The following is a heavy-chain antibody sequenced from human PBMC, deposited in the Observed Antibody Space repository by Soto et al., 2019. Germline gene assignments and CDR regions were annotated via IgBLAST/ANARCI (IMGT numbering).Heavy chain of an antibody. J-gene: IGHJ5*02. Sequence: QVQLQESGPGLVKPSQTLSLTCTVSCGSISSGDYYWSWIRQPPGKGLEWIGFIYYSGGNYHNPSLKSRVTISVDTSKNKFSLNLSSVTAADTAVYYCARASTGELWVYANWFDPWGPGTLVTVSS. D-gene: IGHD3-16*01. CDR3: ARASTGELWVYANWFDP. CDR2: IYYSGGN. V-gene: IGHV4-30-4*01. CDR1: CGSISSGDYY.